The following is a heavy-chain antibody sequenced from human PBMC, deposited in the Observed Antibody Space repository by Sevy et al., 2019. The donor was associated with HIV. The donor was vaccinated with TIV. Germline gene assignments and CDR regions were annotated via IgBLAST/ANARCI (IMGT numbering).Heavy chain of an antibody. CDR1: GDSVSSNTAA. CDR3: ARDKGSVGSNWDVVAPADYGMDV. Sequence: SQTLSLTCAISGDSVSSNTAAWNWIRQSPSRGLEWLGRTYYRSKWFNDYAVSVISRISINPDTSKNLFSRQLNSVTPDDTAMYYCARDKGSVGSNWDVVAPADYGMDVWGQGTTVTVSS. CDR2: TYYRSKWFN. J-gene: IGHJ6*02. D-gene: IGHD2-2*01. V-gene: IGHV6-1*01.